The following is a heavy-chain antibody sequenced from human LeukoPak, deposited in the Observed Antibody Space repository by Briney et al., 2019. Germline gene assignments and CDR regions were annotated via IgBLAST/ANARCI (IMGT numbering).Heavy chain of an antibody. Sequence: SETLSLTCTASGGSISSSSYCWGWIRQPPGTGLEWIGSIYYSGRTYYNPSLKSRVTISVDTSKNQLSLKLSSVTAADTAVYNCARGPYYDFDYWGQGTLVTVSS. CDR1: GGSISSSSYC. CDR2: IYYSGRT. V-gene: IGHV4-39*01. CDR3: ARGPYYDFDY. J-gene: IGHJ4*02. D-gene: IGHD3-16*01.